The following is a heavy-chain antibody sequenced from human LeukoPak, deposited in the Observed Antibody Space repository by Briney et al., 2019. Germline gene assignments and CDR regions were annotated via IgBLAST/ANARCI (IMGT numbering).Heavy chain of an antibody. J-gene: IGHJ3*02. Sequence: GESLKISCKGSGYSFTSYWIGWVRQMPGKGLEWIGIIYPGDSDTRYSPSFQGRVTISADKSISTAYLQWSSLKASDTAMYYCARQTTGYSSLNDAFDIWGQGTMVTVSS. CDR1: GYSFTSYW. D-gene: IGHD6-13*01. CDR2: IYPGDSDT. CDR3: ARQTTGYSSLNDAFDI. V-gene: IGHV5-51*01.